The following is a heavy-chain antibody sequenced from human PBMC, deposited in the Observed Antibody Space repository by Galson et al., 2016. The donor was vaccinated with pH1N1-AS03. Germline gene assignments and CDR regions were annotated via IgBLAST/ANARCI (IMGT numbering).Heavy chain of an antibody. CDR1: GFIFSDHY. J-gene: IGHJ3*01. CDR2: IRNRANGYTT. CDR3: ARGPNSESYSDVFDV. Sequence: SLRLSCAASGFIFSDHYMDWVRQAPGKRLEWVGRIRNRANGYTTEYAASVKGRFTVSRDDSRDSLFLQMNNLKTEDTAVYYCARGPNSESYSDVFDVWGQGTSVTVSS. V-gene: IGHV3-72*01. D-gene: IGHD1-26*01.